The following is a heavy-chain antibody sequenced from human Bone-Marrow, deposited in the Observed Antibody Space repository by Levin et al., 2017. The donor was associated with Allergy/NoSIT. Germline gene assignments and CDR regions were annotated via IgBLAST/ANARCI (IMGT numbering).Heavy chain of an antibody. CDR2: ISVYKGDT. Sequence: GESLKISCKASGYTFTSYSMSWVRQAPGQGLEWLGWISVYKGDTNYAQKFQGRVPMTTDTSTSTVYMELMRLRSEDRAVYYCVRVVPTSDDFDIWGQGTMVTVSS. J-gene: IGHJ3*02. V-gene: IGHV1-18*01. CDR3: VRVVPTSDDFDI. CDR1: GYTFTSYS. D-gene: IGHD5-12*01.